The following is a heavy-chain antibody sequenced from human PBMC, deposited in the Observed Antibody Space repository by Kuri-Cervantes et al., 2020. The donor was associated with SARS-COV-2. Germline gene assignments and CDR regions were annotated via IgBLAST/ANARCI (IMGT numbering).Heavy chain of an antibody. CDR3: AKDPTATTEYYYAMDV. D-gene: IGHD1-7*01. CDR2: ISGSGTGA. Sequence: GESLKISCAASGFSFSSYAMSWVRQAPGKGLEWVSVISGSGTGAYYADSVKGRFTISRDNSKNTLYLQMNSLRAEDTAVHFCAKDPTATTEYYYAMDVWGQGTTVTVSS. J-gene: IGHJ6*02. V-gene: IGHV3-23*01. CDR1: GFSFSSYA.